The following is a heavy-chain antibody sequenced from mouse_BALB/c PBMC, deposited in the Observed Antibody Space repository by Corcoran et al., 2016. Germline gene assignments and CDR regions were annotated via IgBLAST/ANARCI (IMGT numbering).Heavy chain of an antibody. Sequence: QIQLVQSGPELKKPGETVKISCKASGYTFTNYGMNWVKQAPGKGLKWMGWINTYTGEPAYADDLKGRIAFALETSASTAYLQINNLKNEDTATDFCAREPYAMDYWGQGTAVTVSS. V-gene: IGHV9-3-1*01. J-gene: IGHJ4*01. CDR1: GYTFTNYG. CDR2: INTYTGEP. CDR3: AREPYAMDY.